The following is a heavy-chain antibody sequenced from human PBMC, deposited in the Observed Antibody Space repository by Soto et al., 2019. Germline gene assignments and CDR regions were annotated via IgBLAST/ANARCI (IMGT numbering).Heavy chain of an antibody. CDR3: ARQKRGYSYGGPFDS. V-gene: IGHV5-51*01. Sequence: GESLKISCKGSGYTFTSYWIAWVRQTPGKGLEWVGIIYPGDSDTRYSPSFQGQVTISVDKSISTAYLQWSSLKASDSAMYYCARQKRGYSYGGPFDSWGQGTLVTVSS. CDR1: GYTFTSYW. D-gene: IGHD5-18*01. J-gene: IGHJ4*02. CDR2: IYPGDSDT.